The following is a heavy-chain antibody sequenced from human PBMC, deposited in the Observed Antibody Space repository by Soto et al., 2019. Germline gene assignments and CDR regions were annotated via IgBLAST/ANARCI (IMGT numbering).Heavy chain of an antibody. CDR1: GVPVSSYY. CDR3: ARGRGGTPLRFDP. J-gene: IGHJ5*02. Sequence: SETLSLTCTVSGVPVSSYYWTWIRQPPGKGLEYLGFVYHTGRTNYSPSLRSRVTLSLDTSSNQFSLKMTSVTTADTAIYYCARGRGGTPLRFDPWRQGTLVTVSS. D-gene: IGHD3-16*01. V-gene: IGHV4-59*02. CDR2: VYHTGRT.